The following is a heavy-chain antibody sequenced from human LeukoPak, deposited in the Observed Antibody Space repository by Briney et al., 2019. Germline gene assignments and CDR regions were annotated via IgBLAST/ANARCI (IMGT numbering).Heavy chain of an antibody. V-gene: IGHV4-59*08. J-gene: IGHJ4*02. D-gene: IGHD4-17*01. Sequence: PSETLSLTCTASGGSISSYYWSWIRQPPGKGLEWIGYIYYSGSTNYNPSLKSRVTISVDTSKNQFSLKLSSVTAADTAVYYCASLHLDYGDYEMDYWGQGTLVTVSS. CDR1: GGSISSYY. CDR2: IYYSGST. CDR3: ASLHLDYGDYEMDY.